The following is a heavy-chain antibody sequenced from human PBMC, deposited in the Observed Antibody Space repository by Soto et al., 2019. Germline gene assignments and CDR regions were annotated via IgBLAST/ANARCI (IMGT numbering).Heavy chain of an antibody. V-gene: IGHV3-11*06. D-gene: IGHD2-2*01. Sequence: GGSLRLSCAASGLTFSDYYMSWIRQAPGKGLEWVSYISSSSSYTNYADSVKGRFTISRDNAKNSLYLQMNSLRAEDTAVYYCARDSYCSSTSCSADYWGQGTLVTVSS. CDR1: GLTFSDYY. CDR2: ISSSSSYT. J-gene: IGHJ4*02. CDR3: ARDSYCSSTSCSADY.